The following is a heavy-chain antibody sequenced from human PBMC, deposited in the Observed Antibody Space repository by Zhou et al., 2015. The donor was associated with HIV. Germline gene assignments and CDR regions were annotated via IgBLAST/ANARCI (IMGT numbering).Heavy chain of an antibody. CDR1: GFTFSSYG. J-gene: IGHJ4*02. V-gene: IGHV3-30*18. Sequence: QVQLVESGGGVVQPGRSLRLSCAASGFTFSSYGMHWVRQAPGKGLEWVAVISYDGSNKYYADSVKGRFTISRDNSKNTLYLQMNSLRAEDTAVYYCAKDRKVLRFLEWLFHYWGQGTLVTVSS. CDR2: ISYDGSNK. CDR3: AKDRKVLRFLEWLFHY. D-gene: IGHD3-3*01.